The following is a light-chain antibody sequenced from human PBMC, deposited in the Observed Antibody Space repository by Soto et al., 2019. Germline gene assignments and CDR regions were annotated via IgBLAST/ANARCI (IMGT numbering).Light chain of an antibody. V-gene: IGKV3-15*01. CDR1: QSVSSN. Sequence: ELVMTQSPATLSVSPGERATLSCRASQSVSSNLAWYQQKPGQAPRLLIYGASTRATGIPARFSGSGSGTEFTLTISSLQSEDFALDYCQQYNDWPLYTFGQGTKLEIK. CDR3: QQYNDWPLYT. CDR2: GAS. J-gene: IGKJ2*01.